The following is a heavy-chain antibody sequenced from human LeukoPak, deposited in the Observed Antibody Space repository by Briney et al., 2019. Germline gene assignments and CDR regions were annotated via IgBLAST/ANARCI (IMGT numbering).Heavy chain of an antibody. J-gene: IGHJ4*02. CDR3: ARRMVRGVIMGGYYFDY. D-gene: IGHD3-10*01. V-gene: IGHV4-59*12. CDR2: IYYSGST. Sequence: SETLSLTCTVSGGSISSYYWSWIRQPPGKGLEWIGYIYYSGSTNYNPSLKSRVTTSVDTSKDQFSLKLSSVTAADTAVYYCARRMVRGVIMGGYYFDYWGQGTLVTVSS. CDR1: GGSISSYY.